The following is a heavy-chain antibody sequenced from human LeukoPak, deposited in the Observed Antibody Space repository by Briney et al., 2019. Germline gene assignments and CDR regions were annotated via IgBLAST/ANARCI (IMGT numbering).Heavy chain of an antibody. Sequence: ASVKVSCKASGYTFTSYAMNWVRQAPGQGLEWMGWINTNTGNPTYAQGFTGRFVFSLDTSVSTAYLQISSLKAEDTAVYYCARDQGVNTRFLEWLSIDAFDIWGQGTMVTVSS. CDR1: GYTFTSYA. V-gene: IGHV7-4-1*02. CDR3: ARDQGVNTRFLEWLSIDAFDI. J-gene: IGHJ3*02. CDR2: INTNTGNP. D-gene: IGHD3-3*01.